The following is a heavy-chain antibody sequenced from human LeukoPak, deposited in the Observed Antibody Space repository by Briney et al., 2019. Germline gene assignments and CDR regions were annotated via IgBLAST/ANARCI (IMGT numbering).Heavy chain of an antibody. CDR2: IYNSGST. V-gene: IGHV4-59*01. CDR3: ARDRELGY. J-gene: IGHJ4*02. D-gene: IGHD3-10*01. CDR1: GDSISIYY. Sequence: KPSETLSLTCSVSGDSISIYYWSWIRQPPGKGLEWIGYIYNSGSTNYNPSLKSRVTISVDTSKNQFPLKLTSVTAADTAVYYCARDRELGYWGQGTLVTVSS.